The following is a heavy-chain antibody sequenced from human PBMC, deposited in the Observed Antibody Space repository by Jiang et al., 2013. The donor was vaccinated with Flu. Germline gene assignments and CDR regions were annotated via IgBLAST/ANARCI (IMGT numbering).Heavy chain of an antibody. V-gene: IGHV1-3*04. D-gene: IGHD3-10*01. CDR1: GYTFNNYA. Sequence: GAEVKKPGASVKVSCKASGYTFNNYAIHWVRQAPGQRLEWMGWINTGNGNTKYSQKFQARVTITRDTPASTAYMELSSLRSEDTAVYYCARVFEGFGEYKTYYCYGMDVWGQGTTVTVSS. CDR3: ARVFEGFGEYKTYYCYGMDV. CDR2: INTGNGNT. J-gene: IGHJ6*02.